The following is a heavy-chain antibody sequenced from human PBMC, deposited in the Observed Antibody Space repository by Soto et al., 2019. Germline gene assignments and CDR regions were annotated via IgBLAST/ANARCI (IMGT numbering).Heavy chain of an antibody. CDR1: GGSISSYD. V-gene: IGHV4-59*01. Sequence: SETLSLTCTASGGSISSYDWSWIRQPPGKGLEWIGYIYYSGSTNYNPSLKSRVTISVDTSKNQFSLKLSSVTAADTAVYYCARGLRGTTVTPDAFDIWGQGTMVTVSS. CDR2: IYYSGST. J-gene: IGHJ3*02. CDR3: ARGLRGTTVTPDAFDI. D-gene: IGHD4-17*01.